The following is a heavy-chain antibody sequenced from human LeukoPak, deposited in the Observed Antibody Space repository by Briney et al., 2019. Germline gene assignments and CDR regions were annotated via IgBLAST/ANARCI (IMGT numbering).Heavy chain of an antibody. V-gene: IGHV3-30-3*01. D-gene: IGHD6-19*01. CDR2: ISYDGSNK. J-gene: IGHJ4*02. Sequence: PGGSLRLSCAASGFTFSSYAMHWVRQAPGKGLEWVAVISYDGSNKYYADSVKGRFTISRDNSKNTLYLQMSSLRAEDTAVYYCARVQYSSGWYFDYWGQGTLVTVSS. CDR1: GFTFSSYA. CDR3: ARVQYSSGWYFDY.